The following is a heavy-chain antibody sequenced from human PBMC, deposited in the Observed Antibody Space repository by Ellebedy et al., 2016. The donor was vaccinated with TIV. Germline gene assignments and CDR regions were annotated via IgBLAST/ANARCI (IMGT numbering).Heavy chain of an antibody. V-gene: IGHV7-4-1*02. D-gene: IGHD6-13*01. Sequence: ASVKVSCKPSGYTFTRYAMNWVRQAPGQGLEWMGWINTNTGNPTYAQGFTGRFVFSVDTSVSTAYLEISSLKAEDTGVYYCARDVAEDGAYWGQGTLVTVSS. CDR3: ARDVAEDGAY. CDR2: INTNTGNP. CDR1: GYTFTRYA. J-gene: IGHJ4*02.